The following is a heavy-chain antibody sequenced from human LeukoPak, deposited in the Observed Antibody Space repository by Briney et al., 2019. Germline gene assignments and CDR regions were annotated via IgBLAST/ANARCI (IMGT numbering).Heavy chain of an antibody. CDR3: ARTYSSDWFTFDY. V-gene: IGHV3-11*06. CDR2: ISSSSTHK. CDR1: GFSFSDYY. D-gene: IGHD6-19*01. J-gene: IGHJ4*02. Sequence: GGSLRLSCAASGFSFSDYYMSWIRQAPGKGLEWVSYISSSSTHKVYADSVKGRFTISRDNAKKSLYLQMQTLGAEDTAVYYCARTYSSDWFTFDYWGQGILVTVSS.